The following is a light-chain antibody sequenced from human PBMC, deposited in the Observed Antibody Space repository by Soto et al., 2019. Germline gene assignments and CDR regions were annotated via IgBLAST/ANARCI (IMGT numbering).Light chain of an antibody. CDR2: LGS. Sequence: DIVMTQSPLSLPVTPGEPASISCRSSQSLLHSNGYNYLDWYLQKPGQSLQLLIYLGSNRASGVPDRFSGSGSGTDFTLKISRVEAEDVGVYYCMQALQTPRFGQGTKVEIK. V-gene: IGKV2-28*01. J-gene: IGKJ1*01. CDR1: QSLLHSNGYNY. CDR3: MQALQTPR.